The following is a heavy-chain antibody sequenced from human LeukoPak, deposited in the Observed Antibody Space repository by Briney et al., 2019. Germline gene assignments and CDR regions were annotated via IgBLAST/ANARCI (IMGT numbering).Heavy chain of an antibody. CDR2: IYYSGST. J-gene: IGHJ6*02. V-gene: IGHV4-59*01. Sequence: PSETLSLTCTVSGGSISSYYWSWIRQPPGKGLEGIGYIYYSGSTNYNPSLKSRVTISVDTSKNQFSLNLSSVTAADTAVYYCARGRAVAGIYYYYYGMDVWGQGTTVTVSS. CDR3: ARGRAVAGIYYYYYGMDV. D-gene: IGHD6-19*01. CDR1: GGSISSYY.